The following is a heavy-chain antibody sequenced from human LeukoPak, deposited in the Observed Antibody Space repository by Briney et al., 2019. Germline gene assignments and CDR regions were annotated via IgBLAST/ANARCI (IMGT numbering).Heavy chain of an antibody. Sequence: GGSLRLSCTASGFTFGDYAMSWFRQAPGKGLEWIGFIRSKAYGGTTEYAASVKGRFTISRDDSKSIAYLQMNSLKTEDTAVYYCTRGLRAAAGKGYYFDYWGQGTLVTVSS. D-gene: IGHD6-13*01. J-gene: IGHJ4*02. CDR3: TRGLRAAAGKGYYFDY. CDR1: GFTFGDYA. V-gene: IGHV3-49*03. CDR2: IRSKAYGGTT.